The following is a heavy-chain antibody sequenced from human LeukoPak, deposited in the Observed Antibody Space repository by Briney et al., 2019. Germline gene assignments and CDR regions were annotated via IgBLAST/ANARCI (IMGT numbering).Heavy chain of an antibody. CDR1: GFTFSSYA. J-gene: IGHJ4*02. V-gene: IGHV3-23*01. CDR2: ISGSGGST. Sequence: PGGSLRLSCAASGFTFSSYAMSWVRQAPGKGLEWVSAISGSGGSTYYADSMKGRFTISRDNSKNTLYLQMNSLRAEDTAVYYCAKDPSYYDFWSGYYLYFDYWGQGTLVTVSS. D-gene: IGHD3-3*01. CDR3: AKDPSYYDFWSGYYLYFDY.